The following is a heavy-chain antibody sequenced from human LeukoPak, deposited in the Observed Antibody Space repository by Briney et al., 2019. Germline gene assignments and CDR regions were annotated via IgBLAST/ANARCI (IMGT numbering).Heavy chain of an antibody. CDR1: GFTFDDYA. V-gene: IGHV3-9*01. CDR2: ISWNSGSI. D-gene: IGHD6-13*01. CDR3: AEDVRIAAERGMDV. J-gene: IGHJ6*02. Sequence: GGSLRLSCAASGFTFDDYAMHWVRQAPGKGLEWVSGISWNSGSIGYADSVKGRFTISRDNAKNSLYLQMNSLRAEDTALYYCAEDVRIAAERGMDVWGQGTTVTVSS.